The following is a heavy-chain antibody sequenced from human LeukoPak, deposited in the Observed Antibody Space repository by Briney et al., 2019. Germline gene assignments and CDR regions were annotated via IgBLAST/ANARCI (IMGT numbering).Heavy chain of an antibody. CDR1: GYTFISYD. CDR2: MNPNSGDA. J-gene: IGHJ4*02. V-gene: IGHV1-8*01. Sequence: ASVKVSCKASGYTFISYDISWVRQAAGQGLEWMGWMNPNSGDADYAQKFQGRVTMTRNTSISTAYMELSSLRSEDTAVYYCARGRGSFHWGYYFDYWGQGSLVTVSS. CDR3: ARGRGSFHWGYYFDY. D-gene: IGHD1-26*01.